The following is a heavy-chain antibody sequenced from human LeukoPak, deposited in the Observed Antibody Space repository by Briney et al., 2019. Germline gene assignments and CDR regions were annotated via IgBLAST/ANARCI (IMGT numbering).Heavy chain of an antibody. Sequence: PGGSLRLSCAAPGFNVKCFAITWVRQAPGKGLEWVSSIFGSGESTYYTDSVKGRFTISRDNSKNTVYLQMNSLRVEDTATYYCAKYRDICPTTPVCWGQGALVTVSS. CDR3: AKYRDICPTTPVC. D-gene: IGHD1-14*01. CDR1: GFNVKCFA. CDR2: IFGSGEST. J-gene: IGHJ4*02. V-gene: IGHV3-23*01.